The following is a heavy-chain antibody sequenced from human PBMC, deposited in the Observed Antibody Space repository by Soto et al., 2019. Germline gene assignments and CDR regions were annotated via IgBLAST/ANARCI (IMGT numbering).Heavy chain of an antibody. CDR3: ARPYYDFWSGYYDAFDI. CDR2: INHSGST. Sequence: PSETLSLTCAVYGGSFSGYDWSWIRQPPGKGLEWIGEINHSGSTNYNPSLKSRVTISVDTSKNQFSLKLSSVTAADTAVYYCARPYYDFWSGYYDAFDIWGQGTMVTVSS. J-gene: IGHJ3*02. D-gene: IGHD3-3*01. V-gene: IGHV4-34*01. CDR1: GGSFSGYD.